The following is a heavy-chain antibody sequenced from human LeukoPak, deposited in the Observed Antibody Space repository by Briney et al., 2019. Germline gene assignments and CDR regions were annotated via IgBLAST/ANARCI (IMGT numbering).Heavy chain of an antibody. J-gene: IGHJ3*02. D-gene: IGHD4-17*01. CDR1: GGSITSSSYY. CDR3: TREYGFMTTVFHAFDI. Sequence: PSETLSLTCTVSGGSITSSSYYWGWIRQPPGKGLEGIGRVYYSGNTYYNSSLKSRVTISVDTSKNQFSLKLSSVTAADTAIYYCTREYGFMTTVFHAFDIWGQGTMVTVSS. CDR2: VYYSGNT. V-gene: IGHV4-39*07.